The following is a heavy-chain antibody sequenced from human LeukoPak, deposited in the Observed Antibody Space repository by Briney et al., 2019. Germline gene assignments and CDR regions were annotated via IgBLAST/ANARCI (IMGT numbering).Heavy chain of an antibody. Sequence: SETLSLTCTVSGGSISSYYWSWIRQPPGKGLEWIGYIYYSGSTNYNPSLKSRVTISVDTSKNQFSLKLSSVTAADTAVYYCARENIVGASNWFDPWGQGTLVTVSS. J-gene: IGHJ5*02. CDR3: ARENIVGASNWFDP. CDR2: IYYSGST. CDR1: GGSISSYY. V-gene: IGHV4-59*01. D-gene: IGHD1-26*01.